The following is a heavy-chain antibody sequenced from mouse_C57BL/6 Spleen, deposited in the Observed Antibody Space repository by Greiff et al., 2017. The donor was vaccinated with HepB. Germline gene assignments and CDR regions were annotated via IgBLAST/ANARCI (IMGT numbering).Heavy chain of an antibody. J-gene: IGHJ4*01. V-gene: IGHV1-82*01. D-gene: IGHD2-9*01. CDR1: GYAFSSSW. Sequence: VQLQQSGPELVKPGASVKISCKASGYAFSSSWMNWVKQRPGKGLEWIGRIYPGDGDTNYNGKFKGQATLTADKSSSTAYMQLSSLTSEDSAVYFCAPYYGYEGDMDYWGQGTSVTVSS. CDR3: APYYGYEGDMDY. CDR2: IYPGDGDT.